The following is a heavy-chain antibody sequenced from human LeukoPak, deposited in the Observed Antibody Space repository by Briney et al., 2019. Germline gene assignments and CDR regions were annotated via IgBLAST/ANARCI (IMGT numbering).Heavy chain of an antibody. D-gene: IGHD6-25*01. CDR2: ISSGSSTI. J-gene: IGHJ6*04. V-gene: IGHV3-48*02. CDR3: ARGQRDPAYGMDV. Sequence: GESLRLSCAASGFTFSTYSMNWDRHAPGNVLEWVSSISSGSSTIYYADSVKGPFTTSTDNSKNSPYLQMNSVRYDDTAVYYCARGQRDPAYGMDVGGEGTTVTVSS. CDR1: GFTFSTYS.